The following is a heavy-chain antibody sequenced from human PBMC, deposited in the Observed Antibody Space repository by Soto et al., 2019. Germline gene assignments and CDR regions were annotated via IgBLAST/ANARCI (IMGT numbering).Heavy chain of an antibody. CDR1: GFTFSSYS. CDR3: ARDRQGLYALGCHAFDI. CDR2: ISSSSSTI. D-gene: IGHD7-27*01. Sequence: GGSLRLSCAASGFTFSSYSMDWVRQAPGKGLEWVSYISSSSSTIYYADSVKGRFTITIDNAKNSLYLQMNSLRAEDTAVYYCARDRQGLYALGCHAFDIWGQGTMVTVSS. J-gene: IGHJ3*02. V-gene: IGHV3-48*04.